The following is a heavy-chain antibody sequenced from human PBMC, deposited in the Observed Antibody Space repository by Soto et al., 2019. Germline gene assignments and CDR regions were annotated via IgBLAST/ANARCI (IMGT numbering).Heavy chain of an antibody. Sequence: LSLTCTVSGGSISSYYWSWIRQPPGKGLEWIGYIYYSESTNYNPSLKSRVTISVDTSKTHFSLKLSSVTAADTAVYYCARAGGYGIDYWGQGTLVTVSS. D-gene: IGHD5-12*01. CDR2: IYYSEST. CDR3: ARAGGYGIDY. CDR1: GGSISSYY. J-gene: IGHJ4*02. V-gene: IGHV4-59*01.